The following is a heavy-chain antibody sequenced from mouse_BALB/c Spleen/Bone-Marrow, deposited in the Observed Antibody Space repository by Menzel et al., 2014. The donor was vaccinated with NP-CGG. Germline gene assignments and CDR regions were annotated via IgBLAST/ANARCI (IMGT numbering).Heavy chain of an antibody. D-gene: IGHD1-1*01. CDR1: GFTFSSYA. CDR3: ARFITTVVYFDY. V-gene: IGHV5-9-1*01. J-gene: IGHJ2*01. Sequence: EVKLMESGGGLVKPGGSLKLSCAASGFTFSSYAMSWVRQTPEKRLEWVATISSGGSYTYYPDSVKGRFTISRDNAKNTLYLQMSSLRSEDTAMYYCARFITTVVYFDYWGQGTTLTVSS. CDR2: ISSGGSYT.